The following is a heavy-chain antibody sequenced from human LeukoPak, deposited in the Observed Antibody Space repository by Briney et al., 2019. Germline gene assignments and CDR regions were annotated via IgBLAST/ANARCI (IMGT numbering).Heavy chain of an antibody. Sequence: GGSLRLSCAASGFTFSSYDVSWIRQAPGKGLEWVSYISSSGNIIYYADSVKGRFTISRDNAKNSLYLQMNSLRAEDTAVYYCARRRYNWNAIDYWGQGTLVTVSS. CDR2: ISSSGNII. D-gene: IGHD1-20*01. CDR1: GFTFSSYD. V-gene: IGHV3-11*01. J-gene: IGHJ4*02. CDR3: ARRRYNWNAIDY.